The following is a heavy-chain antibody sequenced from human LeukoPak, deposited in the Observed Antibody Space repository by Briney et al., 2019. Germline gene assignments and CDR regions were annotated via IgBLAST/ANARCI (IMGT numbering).Heavy chain of an antibody. D-gene: IGHD1-26*01. Sequence: SQTLSLTCTVSGGSISSGDYYWSWIRQPPGKGLEWIGYIYYSGSTNYNPSLKSRVTISVDTSKNQFSLKLSSVTAADTAVYYCARGGGLSGSYPLAYYYYGMDVWGQGTTVTVSS. CDR3: ARGGGLSGSYPLAYYYYGMDV. V-gene: IGHV4-61*08. CDR1: GGSISSGDYY. CDR2: IYYSGST. J-gene: IGHJ6*02.